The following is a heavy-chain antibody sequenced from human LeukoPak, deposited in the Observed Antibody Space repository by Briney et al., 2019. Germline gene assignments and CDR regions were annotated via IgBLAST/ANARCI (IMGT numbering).Heavy chain of an antibody. CDR1: GFTFSSYS. CDR3: ARGDIVVVNLFDY. J-gene: IGHJ4*02. V-gene: IGHV3-48*04. Sequence: PGGSLRLSCAASGFTFSSYSMNWVRQAPGKGLEWVSYISSSSSTIYYADSVKGRFTISRDNAKNSLYLQMNSLRAEDTAVYYCARGDIVVVNLFDYWGQGTLVTVSS. CDR2: ISSSSSTI. D-gene: IGHD3-22*01.